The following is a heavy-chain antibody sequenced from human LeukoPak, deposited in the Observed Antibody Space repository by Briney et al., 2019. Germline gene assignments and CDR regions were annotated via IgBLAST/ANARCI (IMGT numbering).Heavy chain of an antibody. CDR3: AKSLYDGSGYYFDY. CDR1: GFTFSSYG. D-gene: IGHD3-22*01. V-gene: IGHV3-30*18. Sequence: GRSLRLSCAASGFTFSSYGMHWVRQAPGKGLEWVAVISYDGSNKYYADSVKGRFTISRDNSKNTLYLQMNSLRAEDTAVYYCAKSLYDGSGYYFDYWGQGTLVTVSS. J-gene: IGHJ4*02. CDR2: ISYDGSNK.